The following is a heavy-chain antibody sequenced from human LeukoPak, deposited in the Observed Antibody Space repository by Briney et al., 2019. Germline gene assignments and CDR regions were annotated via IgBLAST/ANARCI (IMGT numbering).Heavy chain of an antibody. CDR3: ARLGGSYSTYYGY. V-gene: IGHV4-39*07. CDR1: GASISTRGYY. D-gene: IGHD1-26*01. CDR2: IYYRGNT. J-gene: IGHJ4*02. Sequence: PSETLSLTCTVSGASISTRGYYWGWIRQPPGNGLEWIGTIYYRGNTYYNPSLKSRVTISVDTSKNQFSLKLSSVTAADTAVYYCARLGGSYSTYYGYWGQGTLVTVSS.